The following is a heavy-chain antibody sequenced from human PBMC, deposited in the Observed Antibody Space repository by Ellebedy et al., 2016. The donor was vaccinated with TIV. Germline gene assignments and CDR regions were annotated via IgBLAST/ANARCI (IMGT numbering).Heavy chain of an antibody. Sequence: ESLKISXTVSGGSISSSAYYWGWLRQPPGRGLEWIANIYYLGSTYYNPSLKSRVTISVDTSKNQFSLKLSSVTAADTAMYYCARHLLRDYYGSGSPNYWYLDLWGRGTLVTVSS. CDR1: GGSISSSAYY. CDR3: ARHLLRDYYGSGSPNYWYLDL. CDR2: IYYLGST. J-gene: IGHJ2*01. V-gene: IGHV4-39*01. D-gene: IGHD3-10*01.